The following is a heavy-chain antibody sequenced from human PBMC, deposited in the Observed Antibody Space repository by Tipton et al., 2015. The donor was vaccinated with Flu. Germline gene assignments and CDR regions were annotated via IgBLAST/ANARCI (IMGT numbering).Heavy chain of an antibody. CDR3: ARGGLLRYFDWFGEAR. V-gene: IGHV4-34*01. CDR2: INHSGST. J-gene: IGHJ4*02. Sequence: LRLSCTVSGDSISSDYHWTWIRQTPGKGLEWIGEINHSGSTNYNPSLKSRVTISVDTSKNQFSLQLTSVTAADTAVYHCARGGLLRYFDWFGEARWGQGTLVTVSS. CDR1: GDSISSDYH. D-gene: IGHD3-9*01.